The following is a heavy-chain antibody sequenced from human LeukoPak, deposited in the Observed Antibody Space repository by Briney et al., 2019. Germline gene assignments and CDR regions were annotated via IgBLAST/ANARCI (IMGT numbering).Heavy chain of an antibody. Sequence: GGSLRLSCAASGFTVSSNYMSWVRQAPGKGLEWVSVIYSGGSTYYADSVKGRFTISRDNSKNTLYLQMNSLRAEDTAVYYCASLTYCSGGSCYYYYYGMDVWGQGTTVTVSS. J-gene: IGHJ6*02. CDR2: IYSGGST. V-gene: IGHV3-66*01. CDR1: GFTVSSNY. CDR3: ASLTYCSGGSCYYYYYGMDV. D-gene: IGHD2-15*01.